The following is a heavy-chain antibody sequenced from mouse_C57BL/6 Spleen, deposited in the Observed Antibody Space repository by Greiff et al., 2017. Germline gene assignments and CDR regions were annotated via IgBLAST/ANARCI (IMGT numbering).Heavy chain of an antibody. CDR1: GYTFTSYG. V-gene: IGHV1-81*01. CDR2: IYPRSGNT. CDR3: ARLGLTTVNWDVGAMDY. D-gene: IGHD1-1*01. J-gene: IGHJ4*01. Sequence: QVQLQQSGAELARPGASVKLSCKASGYTFTSYGISWVKQRTGQGLEWIGEIYPRSGNTYYNEKFKGKATLTADKSSSTAYMELRRLTSEDSAVYFCARLGLTTVNWDVGAMDYWGQGTSVTVSS.